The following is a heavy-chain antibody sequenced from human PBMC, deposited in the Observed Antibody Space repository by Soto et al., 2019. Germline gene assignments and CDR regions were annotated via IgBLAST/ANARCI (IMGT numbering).Heavy chain of an antibody. D-gene: IGHD3-16*01. J-gene: IGHJ6*02. V-gene: IGHV1-3*01. CDR2: INAGNGNT. Sequence: QVQLVQSGAEVKKPGASVKVSCKASGYTFTSYAMHWVRQAPGQRLEWMGWINAGNGNTKYSQKFQGRVTITRDTSASTAYMELSSLRSEDTAVYYCATDTLPLGHYYYSYGMDVWGQGTTVTVSS. CDR1: GYTFTSYA. CDR3: ATDTLPLGHYYYSYGMDV.